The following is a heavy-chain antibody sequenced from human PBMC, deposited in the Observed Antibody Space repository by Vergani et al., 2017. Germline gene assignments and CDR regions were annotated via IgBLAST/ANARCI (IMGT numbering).Heavy chain of an antibody. CDR1: GFTFTSSA. CDR3: AAVGPGIRLWPPPLDY. CDR2: VVVGSGNT. D-gene: IGHD5-18*01. J-gene: IGHJ4*02. Sequence: QMQLVQSGPEVKKPGTSVKVSCKASGFTFTSSAMQWVRQARGQRLEWIGWVVVGSGNTNYAQKFQERVTITRDMSTSTAYMELSSLRSEDTAVYYWAAVGPGIRLWPPPLDYWGQGTLVTVSS. V-gene: IGHV1-58*02.